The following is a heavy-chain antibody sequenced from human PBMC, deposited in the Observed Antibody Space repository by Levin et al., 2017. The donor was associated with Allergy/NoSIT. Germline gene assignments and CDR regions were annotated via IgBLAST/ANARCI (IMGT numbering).Heavy chain of an antibody. D-gene: IGHD6-19*01. V-gene: IGHV3-23*01. CDR2: ISGRGGST. Sequence: TGGSLRLSCAASGFTFSSYAMSWVRQAPGKGLEWVSAISGRGGSTYYADSVKGRFTISRDNSKNTLYLQMNSLRAEDTAVYYCAKGEGWSLGLGYWGQGTLVTVSS. CDR1: GFTFSSYA. CDR3: AKGEGWSLGLGY. J-gene: IGHJ4*02.